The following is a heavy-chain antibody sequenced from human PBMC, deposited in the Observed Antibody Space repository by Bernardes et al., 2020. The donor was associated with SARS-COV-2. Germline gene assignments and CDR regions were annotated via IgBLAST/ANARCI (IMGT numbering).Heavy chain of an antibody. J-gene: IGHJ6*02. CDR2: IIPILGIA. CDR1: GGTFISYA. Sequence: SVKVSCKASGGTFISYAISWVRQAPGQGLDWMGRIIPILGIANYAQKFQGRVTITADKSTSTAYMELSSLRSEETAVYYCARGRGGGMDVWGQGTTVTVSS. CDR3: ARGRGGGMDV. D-gene: IGHD3-10*01. V-gene: IGHV1-69*04.